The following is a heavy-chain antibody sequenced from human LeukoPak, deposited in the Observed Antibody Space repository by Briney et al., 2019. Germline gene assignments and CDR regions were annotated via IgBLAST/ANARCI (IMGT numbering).Heavy chain of an antibody. CDR2: INGDESST. Sequence: GGSLRLSCAASGFTFSSSWMHWVRQAPGKGLVWVSRINGDESSTSNAGSVKGRFTISRDNAKSTLYLQMDSLRAEDTAVYYCARSTRSAAGMNWGQGTLVTVSS. V-gene: IGHV3-74*01. J-gene: IGHJ4*02. D-gene: IGHD6-13*01. CDR1: GFTFSSSW. CDR3: ARSTRSAAGMN.